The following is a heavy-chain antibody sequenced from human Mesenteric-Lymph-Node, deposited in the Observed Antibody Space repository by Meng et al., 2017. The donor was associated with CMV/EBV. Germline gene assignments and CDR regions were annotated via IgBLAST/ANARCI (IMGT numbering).Heavy chain of an antibody. J-gene: IGHJ4*02. D-gene: IGHD6-19*01. CDR1: GYSISSGYY. V-gene: IGHV4-38-2*02. Sequence: GSLRLSCTVSGYSISSGYYWGWIRQPSGKGLEWIGSIYHSGSTYYNPSLKSRVTISVDTSKNQFSLKLSSVTAADTAVYYCAREFPVAGIDYWGQGTLVTVSS. CDR2: IYHSGST. CDR3: AREFPVAGIDY.